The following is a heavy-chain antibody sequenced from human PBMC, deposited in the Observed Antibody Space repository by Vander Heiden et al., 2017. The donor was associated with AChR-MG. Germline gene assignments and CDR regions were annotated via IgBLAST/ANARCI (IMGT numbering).Heavy chain of an antibody. J-gene: IGHJ4*02. CDR1: GGSFSGYY. D-gene: IGHD2-15*01. CDR2: INHSGST. CDR3: AREKYCSGGSCFALGV. V-gene: IGHV4-34*01. Sequence: QVQLQQWGAGLLKPSETLSLTCAVSGGSFSGYYWSWIRQPPGKGLEWIGEINHSGSTNYNPSLKSRVTISVDTSKNQFSLKLSSVTAADTAVYYCAREKYCSGGSCFALGVWGQGTLVTVSS.